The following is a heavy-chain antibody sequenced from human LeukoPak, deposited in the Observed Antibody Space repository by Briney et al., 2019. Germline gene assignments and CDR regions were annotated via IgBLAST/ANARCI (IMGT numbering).Heavy chain of an antibody. J-gene: IGHJ4*02. D-gene: IGHD5-18*01. CDR3: ARGGGYSYGPPTYYFDY. CDR1: GGSISSYY. V-gene: IGHV4-59*12. Sequence: SETLSLTCTVSGGSISSYYWSWIRQPPGKGLEWIGYIYYSGSTYYNPSLKSRVTISVDTSKNQFSLKLSSVTAADTAVYYCARGGGYSYGPPTYYFDYWGQGTLVTVSS. CDR2: IYYSGST.